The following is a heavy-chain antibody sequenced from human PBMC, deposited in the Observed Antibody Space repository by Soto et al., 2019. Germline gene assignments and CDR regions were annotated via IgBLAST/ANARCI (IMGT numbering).Heavy chain of an antibody. CDR3: ARASGSNIHFDY. CDR1: GLTFSSYW. D-gene: IGHD1-26*01. J-gene: IGHJ4*02. V-gene: IGHV3-74*01. CDR2: INTDGSST. Sequence: EVQLVESGGGLVQPGGSLRLSCAASGLTFSSYWMHWVRQAPGKGLVWVSRINTDGSSTTYADSVKGRFTISRDNTKNTLYLQMNRLRVEDKAVYYCARASGSNIHFDYWGQGTLVTVSS.